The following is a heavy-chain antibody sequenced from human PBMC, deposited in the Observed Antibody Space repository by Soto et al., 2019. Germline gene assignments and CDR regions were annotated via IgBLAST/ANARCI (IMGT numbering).Heavy chain of an antibody. Sequence: QVQLVQSGAEVKTPGASVKVSCKASGYTFASYDINWVRQAPGQGLEWMGWMNPNRNNTGYAQKFQGRLTMTRDIALSIAHMELSSLRNEATAVYYCARSDGYHFNWLDSWGQGTLVTVSA. J-gene: IGHJ5*01. CDR1: GYTFASYD. V-gene: IGHV1-8*01. D-gene: IGHD2-21*01. CDR2: MNPNRNNT. CDR3: ARSDGYHFNWLDS.